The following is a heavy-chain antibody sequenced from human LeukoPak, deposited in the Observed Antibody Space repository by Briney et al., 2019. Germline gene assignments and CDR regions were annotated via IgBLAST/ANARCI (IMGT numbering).Heavy chain of an antibody. Sequence: GGSLRLSCAASGFTFSDYYMSWVRQAPGKGLEWVSLIYSGGSTYYADSVKGRLTISRDNSKNTLYLQMDSLRAEDTAVYYCARSAGIAATIVLGYWGQGTLVTVSS. V-gene: IGHV3-66*01. CDR3: ARSAGIAATIVLGY. J-gene: IGHJ4*02. CDR1: GFTFSDYY. CDR2: IYSGGST. D-gene: IGHD5-12*01.